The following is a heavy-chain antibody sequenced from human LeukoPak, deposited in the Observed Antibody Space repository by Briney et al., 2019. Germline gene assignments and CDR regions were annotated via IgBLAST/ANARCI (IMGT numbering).Heavy chain of an antibody. CDR1: GRSISSYY. J-gene: IGHJ3*02. D-gene: IGHD4-23*01. CDR3: ARLRPMTTVVTGPVAFDI. V-gene: IGHV4-59*01. CDR2: IYYSGST. Sequence: SETLSLTCTVSGRSISSYYWSWIRQPPAKGLEWIGYIYYSGSTNYNPSLQSRVTISVDTSKNQFSLKLSSVTAADTAVYYCARLRPMTTVVTGPVAFDIWGQGTMVTVSS.